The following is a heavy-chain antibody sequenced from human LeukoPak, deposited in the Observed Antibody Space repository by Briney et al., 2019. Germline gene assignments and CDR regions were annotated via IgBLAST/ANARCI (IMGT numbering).Heavy chain of an antibody. CDR2: INKDGSDT. J-gene: IGHJ4*02. V-gene: IGHV3-74*01. D-gene: IGHD3-10*01. Sequence: GGSLRLSCSAAGFPFSSYWMHWVRQAPGQWLVWVSRINKDGSDTAHAASVEGRFSISRDNAKSTVFLQLNSLTVDDTAVSYCVRGRLGGSGTYPPPDFWRQGPLVTVSS. CDR1: GFPFSSYW. CDR3: VRGRLGGSGTYPPPDF.